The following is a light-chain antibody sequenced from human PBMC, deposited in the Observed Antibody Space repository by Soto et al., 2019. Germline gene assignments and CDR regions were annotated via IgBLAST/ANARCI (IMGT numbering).Light chain of an antibody. CDR3: TSYAAGKNVV. Sequence: QSALTQPPSASGSPGQSVTISCTGTSSDVGNYNYVSWYQQYPGKAPKLMIYEVNKRPSGVPDRFSGSKSGNTASLTVSGLQAEDEADYYCTSYAAGKNVVFGGGTMLTVL. CDR2: EVN. J-gene: IGLJ2*01. V-gene: IGLV2-8*01. CDR1: SSDVGNYNY.